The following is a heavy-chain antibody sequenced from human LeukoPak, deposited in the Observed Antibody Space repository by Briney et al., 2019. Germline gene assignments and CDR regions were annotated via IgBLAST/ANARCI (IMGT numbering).Heavy chain of an antibody. CDR3: ASRLEGSGWYLTRVHLDDY. CDR1: GGSISSSSYY. J-gene: IGHJ4*02. D-gene: IGHD6-19*01. CDR2: IYYSGST. Sequence: PSETLSLTCTVSGGSISSSSYYWGWIRQPPGKGLEWIGSIYYSGSTYYNPSLKSRVTISVDTSKNQFSLKLSSVTAADTAVYYCASRLEGSGWYLTRVHLDDYWGQGTLVTVSS. V-gene: IGHV4-39*07.